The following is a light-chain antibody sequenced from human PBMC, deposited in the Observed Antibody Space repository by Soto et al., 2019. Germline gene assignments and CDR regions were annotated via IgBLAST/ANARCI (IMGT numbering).Light chain of an antibody. CDR1: QSINNW. CDR2: EAS. V-gene: IGKV1-5*03. CDR3: QQYDSDSST. J-gene: IGKJ2*01. Sequence: DIQMTQSPSTLSASVGDRVTITCRASQSINNWLAWYQQKPGKTPKLLIYEASSLLSGVPSRFSGRGPGTESTLTINSLQPDDFAAYYCQQYDSDSSTFGQGTKLDI.